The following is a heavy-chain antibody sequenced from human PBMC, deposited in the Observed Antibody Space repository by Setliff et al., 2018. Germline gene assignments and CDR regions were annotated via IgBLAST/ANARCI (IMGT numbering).Heavy chain of an antibody. J-gene: IGHJ4*02. CDR3: ARDLYGGYYFDY. CDR2: ISSGGGII. Sequence: GGSLSLSCAASGFTFSTYTMNWVRQAPGKGLEWVSYISSGGGIIYYADSVKGRFTISRDNAKNSLYLQMNSLRAEDTAVYYCARDLYGGYYFDYWGQGTLVTVSS. V-gene: IGHV3-48*01. D-gene: IGHD5-12*01. CDR1: GFTFSTYT.